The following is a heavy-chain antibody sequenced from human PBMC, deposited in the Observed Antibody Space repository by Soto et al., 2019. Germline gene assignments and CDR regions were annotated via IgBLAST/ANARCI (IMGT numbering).Heavy chain of an antibody. V-gene: IGHV4-4*07. Sequence: SETLSLTCPVSGGDISGYYWTWIRQPAGKGLEWIGRIYSSGSTKYNPSLKSRVTMSLDTSKNQISLRLSSVTAADTAVYYCARGQRFSDWFDPWGQGTLVTVSS. CDR1: GGDISGYY. CDR3: ARGQRFSDWFDP. J-gene: IGHJ5*02. D-gene: IGHD3-3*01. CDR2: IYSSGST.